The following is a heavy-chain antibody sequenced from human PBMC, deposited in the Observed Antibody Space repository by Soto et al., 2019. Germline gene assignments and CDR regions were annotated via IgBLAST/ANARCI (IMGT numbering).Heavy chain of an antibody. CDR3: AKDNDLDRDGPFDY. CDR2: ISWNSGDI. J-gene: IGHJ4*02. Sequence: EMQLVESGGGSVQPGRSLILSCAASGFSFDDYGMHWVRQGPGKGLEWVSGISWNSGDIYYADSVKGRFTISRDNAKKSLYLQMNSLRTEDTALYYCAKDNDLDRDGPFDYWGQGILVTVSS. D-gene: IGHD2-2*03. CDR1: GFSFDDYG. V-gene: IGHV3-9*01.